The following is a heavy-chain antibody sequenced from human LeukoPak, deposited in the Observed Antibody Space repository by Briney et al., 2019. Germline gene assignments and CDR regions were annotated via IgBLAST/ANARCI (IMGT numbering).Heavy chain of an antibody. CDR3: AKDRGYYYDSSGYYGDY. V-gene: IGHV3-23*01. CDR2: ISGSGGST. D-gene: IGHD3-22*01. CDR1: GFTFSSYA. Sequence: GGSLRLSCAAPGFTFSSYAMSWVRQAPGKGLEWVSAISGSGGSTYYADSVKGRFTISRDNSKNTLYLQMSSLRAEDTAVYYCAKDRGYYYDSSGYYGDYWGQGTLVTVSS. J-gene: IGHJ4*02.